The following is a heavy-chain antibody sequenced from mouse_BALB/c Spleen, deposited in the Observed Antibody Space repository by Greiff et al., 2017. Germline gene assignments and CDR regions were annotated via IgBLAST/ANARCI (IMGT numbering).Heavy chain of an antibody. CDR3: ARYDGTYAMDY. J-gene: IGHJ4*01. CDR2: ISSGSSTI. V-gene: IGHV5-17*02. CDR1: GFTFSSFG. Sequence: EVNVVESGGGLVQPGGSRKLSCAASGFTFSSFGMHWVRQAPEKGLEWVAYISSGSSTIYYADTVKGRFTISRDNPKNTLFLQMTSLRSEDTAMYYCARYDGTYAMDYWGQGTSVTVSS. D-gene: IGHD2-3*01.